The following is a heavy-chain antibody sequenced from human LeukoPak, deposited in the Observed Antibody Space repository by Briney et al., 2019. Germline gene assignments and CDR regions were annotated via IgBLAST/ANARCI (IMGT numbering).Heavy chain of an antibody. V-gene: IGHV1-2*02. CDR2: INPNSGGT. CDR3: YRGPAAAGTGVIDY. J-gene: IGHJ4*02. D-gene: IGHD6-13*01. CDR1: GYTFTGYY. Sequence: GASVKVSCKASGYTFTGYYMHWVRQAPGQGLEWMGWINPNSGGTNYAQKFQGRVTMTRDTSISTAYMELSRLKIGERPVSYCYRGPAAAGTGVIDYWGQGTLVTVSS.